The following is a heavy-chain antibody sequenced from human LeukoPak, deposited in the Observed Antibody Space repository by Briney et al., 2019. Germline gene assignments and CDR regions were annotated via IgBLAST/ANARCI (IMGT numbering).Heavy chain of an antibody. Sequence: SETLSHTCTVSGGSISSGDYYWSWIRQPPGKGLEWIGYIYYSGSTYYNPSLKSRVTISVDTSKNQFSLKLSSVTAADTAVYYCARDCSSTSDVDAFDIWGQGTMVTVSS. CDR3: ARDCSSTSDVDAFDI. J-gene: IGHJ3*02. V-gene: IGHV4-30-4*08. CDR1: GGSISSGDYY. CDR2: IYYSGST. D-gene: IGHD2-2*01.